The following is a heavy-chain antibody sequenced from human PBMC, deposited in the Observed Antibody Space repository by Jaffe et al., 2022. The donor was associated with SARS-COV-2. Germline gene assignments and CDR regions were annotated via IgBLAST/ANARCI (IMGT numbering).Heavy chain of an antibody. CDR3: ASFIHSSGWYSPGGWFDP. V-gene: IGHV4-61*02. Sequence: QVQLQESGPGLVKPSQTLSLTCTVSGGSISSGSYYWSWIRQPAGKGLEWIGRIYTSGSTNYNPSLKSRVTISVDTSKNQFSLKLSSVTAADTAVYYCASFIHSSGWYSPGGWFDPWGQGTLVTVSS. J-gene: IGHJ5*02. D-gene: IGHD6-19*01. CDR2: IYTSGST. CDR1: GGSISSGSYY.